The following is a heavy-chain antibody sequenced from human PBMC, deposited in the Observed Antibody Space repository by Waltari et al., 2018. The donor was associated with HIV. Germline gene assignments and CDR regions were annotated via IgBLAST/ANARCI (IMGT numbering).Heavy chain of an antibody. J-gene: IGHJ6*02. Sequence: QVQLLVSGGGVVQPGKSLQSYCVASGFSFSGWGLHWVGKVPGKGLEWVALIWYDGGNKKYVDSVRGRFTISRDNSKNTVNLQMNSLREEDTATYYCARKKEGGYSYGAVHYGMDVWGQGTTVIVSS. CDR3: ARKKEGGYSYGAVHYGMDV. CDR2: IWYDGGNK. V-gene: IGHV3-33*01. CDR1: GFSFSGWG. D-gene: IGHD5-18*01.